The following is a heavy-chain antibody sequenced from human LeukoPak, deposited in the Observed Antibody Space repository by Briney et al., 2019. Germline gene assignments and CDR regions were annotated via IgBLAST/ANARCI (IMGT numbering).Heavy chain of an antibody. Sequence: ASVKVSCKASGYTFTSYYMHWVRQAPGQGLEWMGIINPSGGSTSYAQKFQGRVTMTRDTSTSTVYMELSSLRSEDTAVYYCARDPHAGYSSSWRWFDPWGQGTLATVSS. V-gene: IGHV1-46*01. CDR3: ARDPHAGYSSSWRWFDP. CDR2: INPSGGST. CDR1: GYTFTSYY. D-gene: IGHD6-13*01. J-gene: IGHJ5*02.